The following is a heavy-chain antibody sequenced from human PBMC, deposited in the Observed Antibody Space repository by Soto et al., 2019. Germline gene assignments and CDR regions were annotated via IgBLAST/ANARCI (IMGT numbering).Heavy chain of an antibody. D-gene: IGHD3-22*01. CDR1: GYTFTSYA. CDR2: INAGNGNT. V-gene: IGHV1-3*01. J-gene: IGHJ4*02. Sequence: GASVKVSCKASGYTFTSYAMHWVRQAPGQRLEWMGWINAGNGNTKYSQKFQGRVTITRDTSASTAYMELSSLRSEDTAVYYCARAPLEDYYDSSGYQLLDYWGQGTLVTVSS. CDR3: ARAPLEDYYDSSGYQLLDY.